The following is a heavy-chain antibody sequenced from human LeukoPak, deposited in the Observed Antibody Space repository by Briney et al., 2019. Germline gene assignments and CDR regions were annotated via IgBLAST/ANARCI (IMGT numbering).Heavy chain of an antibody. CDR1: GFTFSSYA. V-gene: IGHV3-23*01. Sequence: PRGSLRLSCAASGFTFSSYAMSWVRQAPGKGLEWVSAISGSGGSTYYADSVKGRFTISRDNSKNTLYLQMNSLRAEDTAVYYCAKFQLVKIYYYYMDVWGKGTTVTVSS. D-gene: IGHD2-2*01. CDR2: ISGSGGST. CDR3: AKFQLVKIYYYYMDV. J-gene: IGHJ6*03.